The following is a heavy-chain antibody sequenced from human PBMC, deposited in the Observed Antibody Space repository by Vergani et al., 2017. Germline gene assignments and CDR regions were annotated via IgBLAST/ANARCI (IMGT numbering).Heavy chain of an antibody. CDR1: GFSFNTYG. D-gene: IGHD4-17*01. CDR2: IGYDGRIK. Sequence: QVQLVETGGGVVKPGGSLRLYCATSGFSFNTYGAHWVRQAPGKGLEWVAFIGYDGRIKYNVDSVKGRFTISRDTSKKTLSLQMRSLRADDTAVYYCAKDGRENSDYGYFDYWGQGTLVTVSS. V-gene: IGHV3-30*02. CDR3: AKDGRENSDYGYFDY. J-gene: IGHJ4*02.